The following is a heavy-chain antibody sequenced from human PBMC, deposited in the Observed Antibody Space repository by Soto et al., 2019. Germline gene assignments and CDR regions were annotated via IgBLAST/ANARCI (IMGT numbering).Heavy chain of an antibody. D-gene: IGHD6-6*01. V-gene: IGHV3-23*01. CDR1: GFTFSSYA. J-gene: IGHJ6*02. CDR2: ISGSGGST. Sequence: GGSLRLSCAASGFTFSSYAMSWVRQAPGKGLEWVSAISGSGGSTYYADSVKGRFTISRDNSKNTLYLQMNSLRAEDTAVYYCAKRSSLQVSLDYYYGMDVWGQGTTVTVSS. CDR3: AKRSSLQVSLDYYYGMDV.